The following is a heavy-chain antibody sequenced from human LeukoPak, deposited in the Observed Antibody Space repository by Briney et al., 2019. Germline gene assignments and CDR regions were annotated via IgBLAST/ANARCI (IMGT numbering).Heavy chain of an antibody. D-gene: IGHD2-21*02. CDR2: IVVGSGNT. CDR1: GFTFTSSA. Sequence: SVKVSCKASGFTFTSSAMQWVRQARGQRLEWIGWIVVGSGNTNYAQKFQGRVTMTRDTSITTVYMELNSLISDDTAVYFCARGRGDYDCPDTWGQGTLVTVSS. J-gene: IGHJ5*02. V-gene: IGHV1-58*02. CDR3: ARGRGDYDCPDT.